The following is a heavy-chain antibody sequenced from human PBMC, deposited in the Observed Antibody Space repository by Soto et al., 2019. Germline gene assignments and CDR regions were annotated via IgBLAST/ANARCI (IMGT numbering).Heavy chain of an antibody. J-gene: IGHJ2*01. CDR2: ITNDGTGT. CDR3: ARGMQGSRYFDV. CDR1: GFSLRSYW. V-gene: IGHV3-74*01. Sequence: EVQLVESGGGLVQPGGSLRLSCAASGFSLRSYWMHWVRQAPGKGLVWVSHITNDGTGTTYADSVKGRFTISRDNAKSTLYLQMNSLRADDTAIYYCARGMQGSRYFDVWGRGTLVTVSS.